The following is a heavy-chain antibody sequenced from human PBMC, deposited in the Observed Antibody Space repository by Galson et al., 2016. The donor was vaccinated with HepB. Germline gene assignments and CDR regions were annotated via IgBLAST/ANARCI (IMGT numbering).Heavy chain of an antibody. D-gene: IGHD5-24*01. Sequence: EWVALISYDGKSGSYADSVKGRVTISRDNSKNTLYLQMHSLRGEDTAVYYCAKGRWDFDSWGQGTLVTVSS. CDR3: AKGRWDFDS. CDR2: ISYDGKSG. V-gene: IGHV3-30*18. J-gene: IGHJ4*02.